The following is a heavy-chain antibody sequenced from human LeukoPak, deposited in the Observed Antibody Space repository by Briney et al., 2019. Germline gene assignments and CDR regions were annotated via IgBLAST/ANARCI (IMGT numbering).Heavy chain of an antibody. CDR1: GYTFTSYG. CDR2: ISAYNGNT. J-gene: IGHJ4*02. D-gene: IGHD5-12*01. CDR3: AREYSGYDRAHFDY. V-gene: IGHV1-18*01. Sequence: GASVEVSCKASGYTFTSYGISWVRQAPGQGLEWMGWISAYNGNTNYAQKLQGRVTMTTDTSTSTAYMELRSLRSDDTAVYYCAREYSGYDRAHFDYWGQGTLVTVSS.